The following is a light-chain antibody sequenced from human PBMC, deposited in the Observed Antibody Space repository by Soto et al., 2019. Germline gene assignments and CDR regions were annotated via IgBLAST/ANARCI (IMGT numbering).Light chain of an antibody. V-gene: IGKV1-5*03. CDR2: KAS. CDR1: QSITIW. CDR3: QQYNSYST. J-gene: IGKJ1*01. Sequence: DIQMTQSPSTLSASVGDRVTITCRASQSITIWLAWYQQKPGKAPKLLIYKASTLESGVPSRFSGSGSGTEFTLTISSLQPDDFATYYLQQYNSYSTFGQGTKVEIK.